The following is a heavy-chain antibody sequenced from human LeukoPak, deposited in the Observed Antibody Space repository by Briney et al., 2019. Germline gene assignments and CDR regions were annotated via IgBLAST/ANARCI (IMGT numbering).Heavy chain of an antibody. V-gene: IGHV3-48*01. D-gene: IGHD2/OR15-2a*01. J-gene: IGHJ4*02. Sequence: PGGSLRLSCAASGFTFSSYSMNWVRQAPGKGLEWVSYISSSSSTIYYADSVKGRFTISRDNSKNTLYLQMNSLRAEDTAVYYCRYFLPHFDYWGQGTLVTVSS. CDR3: RYFLPHFDY. CDR1: GFTFSSYS. CDR2: ISSSSSTI.